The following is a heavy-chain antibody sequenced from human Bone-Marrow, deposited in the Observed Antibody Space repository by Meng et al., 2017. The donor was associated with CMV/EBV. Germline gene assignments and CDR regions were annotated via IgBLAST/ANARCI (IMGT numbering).Heavy chain of an antibody. CDR3: AREVPAAVDP. CDR2: IYYSGST. D-gene: IGHD2-2*01. J-gene: IGHJ5*02. Sequence: LTCTVSGGSVSSGDYYWSWIRQPPGKGLEWIGYIYYSGSTYYSPSLKSRVTISVDTSKNQFSLKLSSVTAADTAVYYCAREVPAAVDPWGQGTLVTVSS. CDR1: GGSVSSGDYY. V-gene: IGHV4-30-4*08.